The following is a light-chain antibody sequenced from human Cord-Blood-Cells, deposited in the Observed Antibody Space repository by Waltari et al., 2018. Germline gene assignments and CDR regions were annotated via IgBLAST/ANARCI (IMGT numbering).Light chain of an antibody. J-gene: IGLJ2*01. CDR1: SSDVGGYSY. CDR3: CSYAGSYTFVL. Sequence: QSALTQPRSVSGSPGQSVPIPCIGTSSDVGGYSYVSWYQQHPGKVPNLMIYDVSKRPSGVPDRFSSAKSGNTASLPISGLQAEDEADYYCCSYAGSYTFVLFGGGTKLTVL. V-gene: IGLV2-11*01. CDR2: DVS.